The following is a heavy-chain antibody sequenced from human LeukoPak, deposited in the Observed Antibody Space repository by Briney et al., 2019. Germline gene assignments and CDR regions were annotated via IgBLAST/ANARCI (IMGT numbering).Heavy chain of an antibody. CDR3: AKRAFGYCTHGVCYFFDY. CDR1: GFTFSSYA. Sequence: GGSLRLSCAASGFTFSSYAMSWVRQAPGKGLEWVSAISGSGGSTYYADSVKGRFTISRDNSKNTLYLQMSSLRAEDTAVYYCAKRAFGYCTHGVCYFFDYWGQGALVTVSS. J-gene: IGHJ4*02. D-gene: IGHD2-8*01. V-gene: IGHV3-23*01. CDR2: ISGSGGST.